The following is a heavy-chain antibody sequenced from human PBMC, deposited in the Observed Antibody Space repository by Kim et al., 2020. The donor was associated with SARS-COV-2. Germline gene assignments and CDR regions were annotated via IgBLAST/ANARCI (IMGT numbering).Heavy chain of an antibody. CDR2: ST. J-gene: IGHJ4*02. Sequence: STNYNPSLKSRITISVDTSKNQFSLKLGSVTAADTAMYYCASMGLFNTFDYWGQGTLVTVSS. D-gene: IGHD3-22*01. V-gene: IGHV4-34*09. CDR3: ASMGLFNTFDY.